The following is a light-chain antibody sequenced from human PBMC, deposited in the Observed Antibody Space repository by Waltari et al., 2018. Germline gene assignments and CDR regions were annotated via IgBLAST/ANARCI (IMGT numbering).Light chain of an antibody. CDR2: AVS. V-gene: IGLV2-23*02. J-gene: IGLJ2*01. CDR3: SSYAGSSKGV. Sequence: QSALTQPASVSGSPGQSITTSCTGTSRDVGNYKRASWYQQHPGKAPKLMIYAVSKRPSGVSDRFSGSKSGDMASLTISGLQPEDEAEYFCSSYAGSSKGVFGGGTKVTVL. CDR1: SRDVGNYKR.